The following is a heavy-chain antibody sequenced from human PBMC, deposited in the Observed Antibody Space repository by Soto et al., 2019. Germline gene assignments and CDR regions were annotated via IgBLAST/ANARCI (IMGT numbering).Heavy chain of an antibody. CDR3: AREPRPTLTTYYYYYYSMDV. J-gene: IGHJ6*02. Sequence: GASVKVSCKASGYTFTTYYMHWVRQAPGQGLEWMGVINPSGGSTSYAQKFQGRVTMTRDTSTSTVYMELSSLTSGDTAVYYCAREPRPTLTTYYYYYYSMDVWCQGITVTVSS. CDR2: INPSGGST. CDR1: GYTFTTYY. V-gene: IGHV1-46*01. D-gene: IGHD4-17*01.